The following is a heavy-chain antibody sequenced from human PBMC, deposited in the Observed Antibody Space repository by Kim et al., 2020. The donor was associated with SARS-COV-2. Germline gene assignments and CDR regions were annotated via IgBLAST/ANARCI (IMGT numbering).Heavy chain of an antibody. Sequence: ASVKVSCKASGYTFTSYAMNWVRQAPGQGLEWMGWINTNTGNPTYAQGFTGRFVFSLDTSVSTAYLQISSLKAEDTAVYYCARDTMPSLYGGNLGNFDYWGQGTLVTVSS. D-gene: IGHD4-17*01. CDR2: INTNTGNP. CDR1: GYTFTSYA. V-gene: IGHV7-4-1*02. J-gene: IGHJ4*02. CDR3: ARDTMPSLYGGNLGNFDY.